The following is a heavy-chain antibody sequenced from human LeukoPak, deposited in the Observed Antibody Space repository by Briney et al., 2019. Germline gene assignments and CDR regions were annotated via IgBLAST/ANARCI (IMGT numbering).Heavy chain of an antibody. V-gene: IGHV3-30-3*01. CDR3: AREVHDFWSGYYYYYGMDV. CDR1: GFTFSSYA. Sequence: PGGSLRLSCAASGFTFSSYAMHWVRQAPGKGLEWVAVISYDGSNKYYADSVKGRFTISRDNSKNTLYLQMNSLRAEDTAVYYCAREVHDFWSGYYYYYGMDVWGQGTTVTVSS. CDR2: ISYDGSNK. J-gene: IGHJ6*02. D-gene: IGHD3-3*01.